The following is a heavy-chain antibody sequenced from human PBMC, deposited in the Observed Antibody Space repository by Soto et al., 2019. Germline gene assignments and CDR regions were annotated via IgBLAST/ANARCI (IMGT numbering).Heavy chain of an antibody. CDR2: INAGNGNT. V-gene: IGHV1-3*01. CDR3: ARGLAPYYFDY. D-gene: IGHD6-19*01. Sequence: GASVKVSCKASGYTFASYAMHWVRQAPGQRLEWMGWINAGNGNTKYSQKFQGRVTMTRDTSASTAYMELSSLRSEDTAVYYCARGLAPYYFDYWGQGTLVTVSS. CDR1: GYTFASYA. J-gene: IGHJ4*02.